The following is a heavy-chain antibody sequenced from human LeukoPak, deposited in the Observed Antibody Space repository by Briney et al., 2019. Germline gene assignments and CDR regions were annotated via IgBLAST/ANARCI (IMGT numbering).Heavy chain of an antibody. J-gene: IGHJ4*02. Sequence: GGSLRLSCAASKFAFSSYAMSWVRQAPGKGLEWVSAISGSVGSTYYADSVKGRFTISRDNSKNTLYLQMNSLRVEDTAVYYCAKALEYNTGANDFWGQGTLVTVSS. D-gene: IGHD1-14*01. CDR2: ISGSVGST. CDR1: KFAFSSYA. CDR3: AKALEYNTGANDF. V-gene: IGHV3-23*01.